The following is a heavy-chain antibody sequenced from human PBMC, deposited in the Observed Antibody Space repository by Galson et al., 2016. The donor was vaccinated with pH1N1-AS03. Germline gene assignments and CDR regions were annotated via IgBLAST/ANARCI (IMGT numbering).Heavy chain of an antibody. Sequence: SLRLSCAASGFTFSKYAMSWVRQAPGKGLEWVSSISGSGGSTFYADSVKDRFTISRDNSKNTLYLQLNSLRVEDTAIYYCAKRPRSDDYWGQGTLVTVSS. CDR1: GFTFSKYA. CDR2: ISGSGGST. J-gene: IGHJ4*02. V-gene: IGHV3-23*01. CDR3: AKRPRSDDY.